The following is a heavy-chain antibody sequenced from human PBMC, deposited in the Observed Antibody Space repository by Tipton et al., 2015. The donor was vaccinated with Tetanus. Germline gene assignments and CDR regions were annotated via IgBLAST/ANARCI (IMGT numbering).Heavy chain of an antibody. V-gene: IGHV4-30-2*01. D-gene: IGHD3-10*01. J-gene: IGHJ6*02. Sequence: GEALVRGGYYWTWIRHLPGKGLEWIGYISHSGRTYYNPSLNSRVTISLDRSKNQFSLKLTSVTAADTAVYYCARGGGNTMFRGGEFVHSYYYQGMDVWGQGTTVTVSS. CDR1: GEALVRGGYY. CDR3: ARGGGNTMFRGGEFVHSYYYQGMDV. CDR2: ISHSGRT.